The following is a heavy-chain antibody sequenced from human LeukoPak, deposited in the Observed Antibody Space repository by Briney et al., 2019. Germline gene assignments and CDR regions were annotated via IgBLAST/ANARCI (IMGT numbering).Heavy chain of an antibody. CDR3: ARSYGIIVYDY. CDR2: LSTDGSDT. D-gene: IGHD5/OR15-5a*01. V-gene: IGHV3-74*01. CDR1: GFTFSSYW. J-gene: IGHJ4*02. Sequence: GGSLRLSCAASGFTFSSYWMHWVRQAQGQGLEWVSRLSTDGSDTNYADSVKGRFTISRDNAKNTLYLQMNSLRAEDTAVYYCARSYGIIVYDYWGQGTLVTVSS.